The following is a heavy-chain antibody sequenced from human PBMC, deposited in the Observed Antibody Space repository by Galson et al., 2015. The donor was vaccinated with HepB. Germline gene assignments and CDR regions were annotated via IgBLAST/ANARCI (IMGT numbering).Heavy chain of an antibody. Sequence: SLRLSCAASGFTFSIYSMWWVRQAPGKGLEWISHISTTSSTIYYADSVKGRFAISRDNAKNSLYLQMNSLRDEDTAVYYCARGQGWPPKADMWGQGTMVTVSS. CDR1: GFTFSIYS. V-gene: IGHV3-48*02. CDR2: ISTTSSTI. CDR3: ARGQGWPPKADM. J-gene: IGHJ3*02. D-gene: IGHD6-19*01.